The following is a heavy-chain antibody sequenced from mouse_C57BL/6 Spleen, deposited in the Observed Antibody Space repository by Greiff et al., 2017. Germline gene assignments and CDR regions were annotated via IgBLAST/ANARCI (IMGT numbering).Heavy chain of an antibody. J-gene: IGHJ4*01. Sequence: EVQVVESGGDLVKPGGSLKLSCAASGFTFSSYGMSWVRQTPDKRLEWVATISSGGSYTYYPDSVKGRFTISRDNAKNTLYLQMSSLKSEDTAMYYCARRYSNYIYAMDYWGQGTSVTVSS. D-gene: IGHD2-5*01. V-gene: IGHV5-6*01. CDR3: ARRYSNYIYAMDY. CDR1: GFTFSSYG. CDR2: ISSGGSYT.